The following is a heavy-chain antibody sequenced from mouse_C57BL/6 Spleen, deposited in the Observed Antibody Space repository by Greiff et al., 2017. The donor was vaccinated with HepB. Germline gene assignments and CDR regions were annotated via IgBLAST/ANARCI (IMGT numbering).Heavy chain of an antibody. CDR3: ARIDDYDGGYYAMDY. CDR2: IWTGGGT. J-gene: IGHJ4*01. D-gene: IGHD2-4*01. CDR1: GFSFTSYA. Sequence: QVQLQQSGPGLVAPSQNLSITCTVSGFSFTSYAISWVRQPPGKGLEWLGVIWTGGGTNYNSALKSRLSISKDNSKSQVFLKMNSLQTDETARYYCARIDDYDGGYYAMDYWGQGTSVTVSS. V-gene: IGHV2-9-1*01.